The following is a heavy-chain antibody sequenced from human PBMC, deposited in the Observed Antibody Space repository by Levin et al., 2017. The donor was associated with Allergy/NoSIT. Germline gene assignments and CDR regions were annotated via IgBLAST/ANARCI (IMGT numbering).Heavy chain of an antibody. CDR2: ISYDGSNK. CDR3: ATVKRPIQLWHLDY. J-gene: IGHJ4*02. Sequence: PGGSLRLSCAASGFTFSSYGMHWVRQAPGKGLEWVAVISYDGSNKYYADSVKGRFTISRDNSKNTLYLQMNSLRAEDTAVYYCATVKRPIQLWHLDYWGQGTLVTVSS. D-gene: IGHD5-18*01. V-gene: IGHV3-30*03. CDR1: GFTFSSYG.